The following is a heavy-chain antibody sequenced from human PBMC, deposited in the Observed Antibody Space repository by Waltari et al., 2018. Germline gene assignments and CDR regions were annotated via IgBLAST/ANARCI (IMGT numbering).Heavy chain of an antibody. CDR1: GGSISSSRYS. V-gene: IGHV4-39*07. CDR2: IYYSGST. Sequence: QLQLQESGPGLVKPSETLSLTCTVSGGSISSSRYSWGWIRQPPGKGLEWIGSIYYSGSTYYNPSLKSRFTISVDTSKNQFSLKLSSVTAADTAVYYCARDGATFDPWGQGTLVTVSS. J-gene: IGHJ5*02. D-gene: IGHD4-17*01. CDR3: ARDGATFDP.